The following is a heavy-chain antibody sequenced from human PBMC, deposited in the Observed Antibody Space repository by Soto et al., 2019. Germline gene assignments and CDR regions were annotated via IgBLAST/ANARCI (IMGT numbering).Heavy chain of an antibody. Sequence: SETLSLTCAVSGGSLSGYYWTWIRQSPVKGLEWIGEILHSGSTNYNPSLKSRVTISVDTSKNQFSLKLTSVTAADTAVYYCARVASGGTFDAFDIWGQGTMVTVSS. J-gene: IGHJ3*02. CDR3: ARVASGGTFDAFDI. D-gene: IGHD2-15*01. V-gene: IGHV4-34*12. CDR1: GGSLSGYY. CDR2: ILHSGST.